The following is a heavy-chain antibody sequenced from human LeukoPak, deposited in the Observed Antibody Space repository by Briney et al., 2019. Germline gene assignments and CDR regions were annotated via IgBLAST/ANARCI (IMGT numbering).Heavy chain of an antibody. CDR3: ARGPVAAAGTRFADY. V-gene: IGHV1-69*05. Sequence: ASVKVSCKASGGTFSSYAISWVRQAPGQGLEWMGRIIPIFGTANYAQKFQGRVTSTTDESTSTAYMELSSLRSEDTAVYYCARGPVAAAGTRFADYWGQGTLVTVSS. J-gene: IGHJ4*02. CDR2: IIPIFGTA. CDR1: GGTFSSYA. D-gene: IGHD6-13*01.